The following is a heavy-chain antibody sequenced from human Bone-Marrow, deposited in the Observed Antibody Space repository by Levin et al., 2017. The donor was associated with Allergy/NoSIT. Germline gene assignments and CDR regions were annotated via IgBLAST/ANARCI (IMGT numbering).Heavy chain of an antibody. Sequence: SQTLSLTCAVYGGSFSGYYWSWIRQPPGKGLEWIGEINHSGSTNYNPSLKSRVTISVDTSKNQFSLKLSSVTAADTAVYYCAREFEQWLVRGVLAWFDPWGQGTLVTVSS. CDR1: GGSFSGYY. J-gene: IGHJ5*02. D-gene: IGHD6-19*01. CDR2: INHSGST. V-gene: IGHV4-34*01. CDR3: AREFEQWLVRGVLAWFDP.